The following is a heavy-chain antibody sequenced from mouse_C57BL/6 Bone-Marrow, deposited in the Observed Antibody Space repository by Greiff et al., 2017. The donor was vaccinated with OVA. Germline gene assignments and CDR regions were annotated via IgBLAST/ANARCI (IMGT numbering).Heavy chain of an antibody. CDR3: ARANYGSSDWYFDV. CDR2: IYPGSGST. J-gene: IGHJ1*03. V-gene: IGHV1-55*01. Sequence: QVQLQQPGAELVKPGASVKMSCKASGYTFTSYWITWVKQRPGQGLEWIGDIYPGSGSTNYNEKFKSKATLTVDTSSSTAYMQLSSLTAEDSAVYYSARANYGSSDWYFDVWGTGTTVTVSP. CDR1: GYTFTSYW. D-gene: IGHD1-1*01.